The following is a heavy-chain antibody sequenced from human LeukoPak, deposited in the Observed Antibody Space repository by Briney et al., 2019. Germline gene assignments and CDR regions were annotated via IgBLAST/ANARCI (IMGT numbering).Heavy chain of an antibody. D-gene: IGHD2-15*01. CDR2: IYYSGST. V-gene: IGHV4-59*01. Sequence: PSETLSLTCTVSGGSISSYYWSWIRQPPGKGLEWIGYIYYSGSTNCNPSLKSRVTISVDTSKNQFSLKLSSVTAADTAVYCCARAGRCSGGSCQFGYWGQEPWSPSPQ. J-gene: IGHJ4*01. CDR3: ARAGRCSGGSCQFGY. CDR1: GGSISSYY.